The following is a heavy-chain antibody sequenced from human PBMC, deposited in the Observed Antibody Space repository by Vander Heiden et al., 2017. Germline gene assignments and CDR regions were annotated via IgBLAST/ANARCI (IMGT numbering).Heavy chain of an antibody. J-gene: IGHJ4*02. CDR2: IYYSGST. CDR3: ARLSYGIGPYYFDY. D-gene: IGHD3-16*02. CDR1: GGSISSGGYY. V-gene: IGHV4-31*03. Sequence: QVQLQESGPALVKPSQTLSPTCTVSGGSISSGGYYWSWIRQHPGKGLEWIGYIYYSGSTYYNPSLKSRVTISVDTSKSQFSLKLSSVTAADTAVYYCARLSYGIGPYYFDYWGQGTLVTVSS.